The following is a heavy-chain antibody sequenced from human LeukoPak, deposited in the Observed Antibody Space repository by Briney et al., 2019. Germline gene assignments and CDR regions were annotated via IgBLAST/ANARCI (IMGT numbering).Heavy chain of an antibody. V-gene: IGHV3-23*01. D-gene: IGHD1-26*01. CDR3: AKLIVGAIAPQDY. CDR2: ISGSGGST. J-gene: IGHJ4*02. CDR1: GFTFSSYA. Sequence: GGSLRLSCAASGFTFSSYAMSWVRQAPGKGLEWVSAISGSGGSTYYADSVKGRFTISRDNSKNTLYLQMNSLRAEDTAVYCCAKLIVGAIAPQDYWGQGTLVTVSS.